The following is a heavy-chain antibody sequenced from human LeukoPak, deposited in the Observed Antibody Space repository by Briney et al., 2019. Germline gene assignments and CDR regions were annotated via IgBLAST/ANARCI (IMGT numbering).Heavy chain of an antibody. V-gene: IGHV4-59*01. D-gene: IGHD3-9*01. CDR1: GGSISSYY. Sequence: SETLSLTCTVSGGSISSYYWSWIRQPPGKGLEWIGYIYYSGSTNYNPSLKSRVTISVDTSKNQFSLKLSSVTAADTAVYYCARSPRHADLVMVPWGQGTLVTVSS. CDR2: IYYSGST. J-gene: IGHJ5*02. CDR3: ARSPRHADLVMVP.